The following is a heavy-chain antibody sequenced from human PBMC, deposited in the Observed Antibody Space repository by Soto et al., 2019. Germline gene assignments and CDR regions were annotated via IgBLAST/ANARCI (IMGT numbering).Heavy chain of an antibody. CDR3: ARGHSSSWDTAYNWFDP. CDR1: GGTFSSYT. J-gene: IGHJ5*02. CDR2: IIPILGIA. D-gene: IGHD6-13*01. V-gene: IGHV1-69*02. Sequence: SVKVSCKASGGTFSSYTISWVRQAPGQGLEWMGRIIPILGIANYAQKFQGRVTITADKSTSTAYMELSSLRSEDTAVYYCARGHSSSWDTAYNWFDPWGQGTLVTVSS.